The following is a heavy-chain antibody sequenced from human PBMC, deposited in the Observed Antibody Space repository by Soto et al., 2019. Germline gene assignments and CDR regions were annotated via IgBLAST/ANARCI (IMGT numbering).Heavy chain of an antibody. Sequence: PGGSLRLSCAASGFTFSSYNMNWVRQAPGKGLEWVSYISSSGSTIYYADSVKGRFTISRDNAKNSLYLQMNSLRAEDTAVYYCARVAYYYDSRVYFYWAQGPLVTVS. CDR3: ARVAYYYDSRVYFY. D-gene: IGHD3-22*01. J-gene: IGHJ4*02. CDR2: ISSSGSTI. V-gene: IGHV3-48*01. CDR1: GFTFSSYN.